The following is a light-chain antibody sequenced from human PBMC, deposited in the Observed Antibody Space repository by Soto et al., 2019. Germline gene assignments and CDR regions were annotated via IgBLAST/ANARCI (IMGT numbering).Light chain of an antibody. V-gene: IGKV3D-15*01. Sequence: EIVMTQSPGTLSASPGERVTLSCRASQSVNINLAWYQQRPGQAPRVLIYGASNRASGIPDRFSGSGSGTDFTLAIRSLEPDEVALYYCQQYKDCPPLTFGAGTTVDIK. CDR3: QQYKDCPPLT. J-gene: IGKJ4*01. CDR2: GAS. CDR1: QSVNIN.